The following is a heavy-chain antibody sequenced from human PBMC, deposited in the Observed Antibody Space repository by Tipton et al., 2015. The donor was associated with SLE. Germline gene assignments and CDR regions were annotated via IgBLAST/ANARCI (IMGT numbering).Heavy chain of an antibody. D-gene: IGHD2-21*01. CDR2: ISASGDDT. J-gene: IGHJ4*02. CDR1: GFNFNSYA. Sequence: SLRLSCAASGFNFNSYAMGWVRQALGKGLECVSGISASGDDTYYADSVKGRFTISRDNSKNMVYLQMNSLRAEDTAVYYCVSTVVIRRKGGQGTLVTVSS. CDR3: VSTVVIRRK. V-gene: IGHV3-23*01.